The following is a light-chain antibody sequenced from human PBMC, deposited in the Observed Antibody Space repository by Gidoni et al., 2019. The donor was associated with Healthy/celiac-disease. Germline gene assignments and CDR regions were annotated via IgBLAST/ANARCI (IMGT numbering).Light chain of an antibody. CDR1: QSISSY. V-gene: IGKV1-39*01. J-gene: IGKJ4*01. CDR2: AAS. Sequence: DIQMNQSPSSLSASVGDRVTITCRASQSISSYLNWYQQKPGKAPTLLIYAASSLQSGVPSRFSGSGSGTDFTLTISSLQPEDFATYYCQQSYSTPRTFGGRTKVEIK. CDR3: QQSYSTPRT.